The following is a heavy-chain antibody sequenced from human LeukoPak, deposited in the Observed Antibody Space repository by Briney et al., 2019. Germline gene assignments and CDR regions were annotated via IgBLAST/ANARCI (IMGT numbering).Heavy chain of an antibody. D-gene: IGHD2-8*01. Sequence: PSETLSLTCTVSGGSISSYYWSWIRQPPGKGLEWIGEINHSGSTNYNPSLKSRVTISVDTSKNQFSLKLSSVTAADTAVYYCATENGFNDYWGQGTLVTVSS. J-gene: IGHJ4*02. CDR1: GGSISSYY. V-gene: IGHV4-34*01. CDR2: INHSGST. CDR3: ATENGFNDY.